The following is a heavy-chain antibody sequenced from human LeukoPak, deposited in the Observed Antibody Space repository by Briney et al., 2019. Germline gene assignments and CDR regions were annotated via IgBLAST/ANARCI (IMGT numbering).Heavy chain of an antibody. CDR1: GFTFSSYS. Sequence: PGGSLRLSWAASGFTFSSYSMNWVRHAPGKGREWVSYISGSSGSITYADSVKGRFTISRDNARTSLSLEMNSLRAEDTAVYYCARDRDWSFDYWGQGTLVTVSS. J-gene: IGHJ4*02. V-gene: IGHV3-48*04. CDR2: ISGSSGSI. D-gene: IGHD3/OR15-3a*01. CDR3: ARDRDWSFDY.